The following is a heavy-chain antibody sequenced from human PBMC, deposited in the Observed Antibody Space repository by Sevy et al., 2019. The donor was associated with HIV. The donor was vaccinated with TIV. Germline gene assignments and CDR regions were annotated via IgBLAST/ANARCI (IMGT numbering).Heavy chain of an antibody. CDR2: IKQDGSEK. CDR1: GFTFSSCW. CDR3: ARGELWLQGGYYFDY. J-gene: IGHJ4*02. D-gene: IGHD5-18*01. V-gene: IGHV3-7*03. Sequence: GGSLRLSCAASGFTFSSCWMSWVRQAPGKGLEWVANIKQDGSEKYYVDSVKGRFTISRDNAKNSLYLQMNSLRAEDTAVYYCARGELWLQGGYYFDYWGQGTLVTVSS.